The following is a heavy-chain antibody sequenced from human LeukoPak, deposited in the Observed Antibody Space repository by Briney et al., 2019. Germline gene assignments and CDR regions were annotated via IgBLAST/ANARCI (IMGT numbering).Heavy chain of an antibody. CDR3: AKDREPIVGATGFDY. CDR1: GFTFTNYA. D-gene: IGHD1-26*01. J-gene: IGHJ4*02. CDR2: ISGSGDTT. Sequence: GGSLRLSCAASGFTFTNYAMSWVRQAPGKGLEWVSTISGSGDTTYYADSVKGRFTISRDNSKNTLFLQMNSLRADDTAVYYCAKDREPIVGATGFDYWGQGTLVTVSS. V-gene: IGHV3-23*01.